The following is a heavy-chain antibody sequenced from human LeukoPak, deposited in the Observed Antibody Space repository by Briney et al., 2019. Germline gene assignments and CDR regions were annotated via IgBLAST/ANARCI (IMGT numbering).Heavy chain of an antibody. CDR1: GYTVTELS. CDR3: ARSDGIVGATMSFDY. D-gene: IGHD1-26*01. Sequence: ASVKVSCKVSGYTVTELSMHWVRQAPGKGLEWMGGFDPEDGETIYAQKFQGRVTMTEDTSTDTAYMELSSLRSEDTAVYYCARSDGIVGATMSFDYWGRGTLVTVSS. J-gene: IGHJ4*02. V-gene: IGHV1-24*01. CDR2: FDPEDGET.